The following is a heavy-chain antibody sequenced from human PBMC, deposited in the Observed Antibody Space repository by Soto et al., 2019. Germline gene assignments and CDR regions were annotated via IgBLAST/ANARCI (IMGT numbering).Heavy chain of an antibody. J-gene: IGHJ4*02. CDR1: GGSISSSSYY. CDR2: IYYSGST. V-gene: IGHV4-39*01. D-gene: IGHD5-12*01. Sequence: QLQLQESGPGLVKPSETLSLTCTVSGGSISSSSYYWGWIRQPPGKGLEWIGSIYYSGSTYYNPSLKSRVTISVDTSKNQFSLKLSSVAAADTAVYYCARQGMVATERGYWGQGTLVTVSS. CDR3: ARQGMVATERGY.